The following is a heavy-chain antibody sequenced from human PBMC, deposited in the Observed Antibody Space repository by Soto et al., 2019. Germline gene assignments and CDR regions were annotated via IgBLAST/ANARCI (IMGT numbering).Heavy chain of an antibody. CDR2: MHPNSGNT. J-gene: IGHJ4*02. CDR1: GYTFTSYD. CDR3: ARGPHIYYGSGSRLDY. D-gene: IGHD3-10*01. Sequence: QVQLVQSGAEVKKPGASVKVSCKASGYTFTSYDINWVRQATGKGLEWMGWMHPNSGNTGYAQKFQGRVTMTRNTSISTAYMELSSLRSEDTAVYYCARGPHIYYGSGSRLDYWGQGTLVTVSS. V-gene: IGHV1-8*01.